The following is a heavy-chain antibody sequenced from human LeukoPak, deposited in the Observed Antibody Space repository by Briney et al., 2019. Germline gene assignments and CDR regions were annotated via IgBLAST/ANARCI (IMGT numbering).Heavy chain of an antibody. D-gene: IGHD1-14*01. CDR1: GYTFTGYY. CDR2: INPDSGGT. Sequence: GASVKVSCKASGYTFTGYYMHWVRQAPGQGLEWMGWINPDSGGTNYAQKFQGRVTMTRDTSISTAYMELSRLISDDTAVYYCVRVKPELYWGQGTLVTVSS. J-gene: IGHJ4*02. V-gene: IGHV1-2*02. CDR3: VRVKPELY.